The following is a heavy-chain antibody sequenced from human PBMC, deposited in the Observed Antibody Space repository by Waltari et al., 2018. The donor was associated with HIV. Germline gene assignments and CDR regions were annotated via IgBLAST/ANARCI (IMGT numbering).Heavy chain of an antibody. CDR1: GGSISSYY. Sequence: QVQLQESGPGLVKPSETLSLTCTVSGGSISSYYWSWIRQPPGKGLEWIGYIYYSGRTNYNPSLKSRVTISVDTSKNQFSLKLSSVTAADTAVYYCARGGQKGFDYWGQGTLVTVSS. D-gene: IGHD3-10*01. CDR2: IYYSGRT. J-gene: IGHJ4*02. V-gene: IGHV4-59*01. CDR3: ARGGQKGFDY.